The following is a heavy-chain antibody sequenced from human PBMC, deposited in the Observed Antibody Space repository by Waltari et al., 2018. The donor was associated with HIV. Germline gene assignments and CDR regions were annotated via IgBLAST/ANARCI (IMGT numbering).Heavy chain of an antibody. CDR3: AKGTLNPLTTDY. V-gene: IGHV3-23*01. J-gene: IGHJ4*02. Sequence: EVPLLESGGGLVQPGGSLRLSCAGSGFTLSRYAMTWVRQAPGKWLEWVSAIFGDGGSTFYADSVKGRFTISRDNSKNTLYLQMNSLRAEDTAVYYCAKGTLNPLTTDYWGQGTLVTVSS. CDR1: GFTLSRYA. CDR2: IFGDGGST. D-gene: IGHD4-17*01.